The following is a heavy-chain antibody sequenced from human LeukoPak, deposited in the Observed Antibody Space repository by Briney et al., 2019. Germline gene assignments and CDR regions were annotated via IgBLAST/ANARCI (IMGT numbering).Heavy chain of an antibody. CDR2: MNPNSGNT. D-gene: IGHD2-15*01. CDR1: VYTFTSYD. V-gene: IGHV1-8*01. Sequence: ASVKVSCKASVYTFTSYDINWVRQATGQGLEWMGWMNPNSGNTGYAQKFQGRVTMTRNTSISTAYMELSSLRSEDTAVYYCARVGLGYCSGGSCYPFDYWGQGTLVTVSS. CDR3: ARVGLGYCSGGSCYPFDY. J-gene: IGHJ4*02.